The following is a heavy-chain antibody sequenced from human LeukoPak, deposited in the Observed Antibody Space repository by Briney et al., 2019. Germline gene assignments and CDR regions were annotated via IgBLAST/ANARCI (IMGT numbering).Heavy chain of an antibody. CDR2: IIPIFGTA. Sequence: SVKVSCKASGGTFSSYAISWVRQAPGQGLEWMGGIIPIFGTANYAQKFQGRVTITTDESTSTAYMELSSLRSEDTAVYYCARGEVEMATITYLDFWGQGTLVTVSS. V-gene: IGHV1-69*05. D-gene: IGHD5-24*01. CDR3: ARGEVEMATITYLDF. J-gene: IGHJ4*02. CDR1: GGTFSSYA.